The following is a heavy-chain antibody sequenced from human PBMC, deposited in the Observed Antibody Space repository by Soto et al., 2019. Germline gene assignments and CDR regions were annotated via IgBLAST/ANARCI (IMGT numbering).Heavy chain of an antibody. CDR3: ARDYYYDSSGYYWEGYFDY. D-gene: IGHD3-22*01. CDR1: GYTLTSYG. Sequence: ASVKVSCKASGYTLTSYGISWVRQAPGQGLEWMGWISAYNGNTNYAQKLQGRVTMTTDTSTSTAYMELRSLRFDDTAVYYCARDYYYDSSGYYWEGYFDYWGQGTLVTVSS. CDR2: ISAYNGNT. J-gene: IGHJ4*02. V-gene: IGHV1-18*01.